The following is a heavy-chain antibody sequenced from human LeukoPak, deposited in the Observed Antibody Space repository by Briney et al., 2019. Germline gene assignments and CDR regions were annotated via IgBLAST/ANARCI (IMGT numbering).Heavy chain of an antibody. V-gene: IGHV1-18*01. J-gene: IGHJ4*02. CDR3: ARGAWDYYGSGSGVGYFDY. D-gene: IGHD3-10*01. Sequence: GASVKVSCKASGYTFSIYGISWVRQAPGQGLEWMGWISTFNTNTNYAQRLQGRVAMTTDTFTTTAYMELRSLTSDDTAIYYCARGAWDYYGSGSGVGYFDYWGQGTLVTVSS. CDR1: GYTFSIYG. CDR2: ISTFNTNT.